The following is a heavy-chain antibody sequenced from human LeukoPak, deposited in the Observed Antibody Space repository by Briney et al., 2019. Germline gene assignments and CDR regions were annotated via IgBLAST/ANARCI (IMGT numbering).Heavy chain of an antibody. CDR3: VTEIGSGWFYDY. CDR1: GYRFTSYW. CDR2: IYPGDSEV. J-gene: IGHJ4*02. V-gene: IGHV5-51*01. D-gene: IGHD6-19*01. Sequence: GESLKISCKASGYRFTSYWIGWVRQMPGKGLEWMGMIYPGDSEVRYGPAFQGQVTISADKSVNTAYLPSSSLKASDSAIYYCVTEIGSGWFYDYWGQGTLVTVSS.